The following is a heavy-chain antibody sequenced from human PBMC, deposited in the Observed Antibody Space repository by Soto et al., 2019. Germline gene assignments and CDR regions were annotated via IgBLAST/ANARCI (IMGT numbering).Heavy chain of an antibody. D-gene: IGHD3-3*01. CDR2: FDPEDGET. V-gene: IGHV1-24*01. CDR3: ARVGYYDFWSGYYDWFDP. CDR1: GYTLTELS. Sequence: ASVKVSCKVSGYTLTELSMHWVRQAPGKGLEWMGGFDPEDGETIYAQKFQGRVTMTEDTSTDTAYMELSSLRSEDTAVYYCARVGYYDFWSGYYDWFDPWGQGTLVTVSS. J-gene: IGHJ5*02.